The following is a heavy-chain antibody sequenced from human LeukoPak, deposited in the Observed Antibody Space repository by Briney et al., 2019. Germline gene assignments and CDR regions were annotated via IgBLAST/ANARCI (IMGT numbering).Heavy chain of an antibody. CDR1: GFTFSSYS. Sequence: GGSLRLSCAASGFTFSSYSMNWVRQAPGKGLEWVSSISSSSSYIYYTDSVKGRFTISRDNAKNSLYLQMNTLRAEDTAMYYCAKDAQPRSRWFDPWGQGTLVTVSS. J-gene: IGHJ5*02. CDR2: ISSSSSYI. CDR3: AKDAQPRSRWFDP. V-gene: IGHV3-21*04. D-gene: IGHD3-16*01.